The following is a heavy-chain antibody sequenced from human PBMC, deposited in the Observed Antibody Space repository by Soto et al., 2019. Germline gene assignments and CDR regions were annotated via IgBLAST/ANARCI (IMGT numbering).Heavy chain of an antibody. V-gene: IGHV1-3*01. CDR3: ARDLQGDITIFGVVIKGRPSRYYGMDV. CDR1: GYPFTSYA. D-gene: IGHD3-3*01. Sequence: GASVKVSCQGSGYPFTSYAMHWGRPAPGQRLEGVGWINAGNGNTKYSQKSQGRVTITRDTSASTAYMELRSLRSEDTAVYYCARDLQGDITIFGVVIKGRPSRYYGMDVWGQGTTVTVSS. J-gene: IGHJ6*02. CDR2: INAGNGNT.